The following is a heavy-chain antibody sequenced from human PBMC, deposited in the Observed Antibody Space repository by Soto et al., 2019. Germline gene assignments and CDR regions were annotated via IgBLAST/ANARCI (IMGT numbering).Heavy chain of an antibody. D-gene: IGHD3-22*01. CDR1: GGTFSSYT. CDR3: ARFGANNYYDSSGYSWFDP. V-gene: IGHV1-69*02. CDR2: IIPILGIA. Sequence: ASVKVSCKASGGTFSSYTISWVRQAPGQGLEWMGRIIPILGIANYAQKFQGRVTITADKSTSTAYMELSSLRSEDTAVYYCARFGANNYYDSSGYSWFDPWGQGTLVTVSS. J-gene: IGHJ5*02.